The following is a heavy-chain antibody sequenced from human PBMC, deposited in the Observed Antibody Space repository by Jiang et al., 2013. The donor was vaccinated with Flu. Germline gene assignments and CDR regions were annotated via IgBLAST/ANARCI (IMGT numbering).Heavy chain of an antibody. V-gene: IGHV1-3*01. Sequence: GAEVKKPGASVKVSCKASGYTFTSYAMHWVRQAPGQRLEWMGWINAGNGNTKYSQKFQGRVTITRDTSASTAYMELSSLRSEDTAVYYCARGPVGATSYYYYMDVWGKGTTVTVSS. D-gene: IGHD1-26*01. CDR2: INAGNGNT. CDR1: GYTFTSYA. J-gene: IGHJ6*03. CDR3: ARGPVGATSYYYYMDV.